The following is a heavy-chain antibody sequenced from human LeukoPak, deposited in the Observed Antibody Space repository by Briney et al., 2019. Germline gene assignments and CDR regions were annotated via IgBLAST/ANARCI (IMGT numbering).Heavy chain of an antibody. V-gene: IGHV3-66*01. J-gene: IGHJ6*02. CDR1: GLTVSSY. Sequence: GGSLRLSCAASGLTVSSYMSWVRQAPGKGLEWVSVIYSGGSIYYADSVKGRFTISRDKSKNTLYLQMNSLRAEDTAVYYCARDNYGMDVWGQGTTVTVSS. CDR2: IYSGGSI. CDR3: ARDNYGMDV.